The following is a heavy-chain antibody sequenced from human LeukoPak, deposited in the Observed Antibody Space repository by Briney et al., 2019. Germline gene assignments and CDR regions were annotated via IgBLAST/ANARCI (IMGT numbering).Heavy chain of an antibody. J-gene: IGHJ4*02. CDR1: GFTFSSYS. CDR2: IRSKAYGGTT. Sequence: GGSLRLSCAASGFTFSSYSMNWVRQAPGKGLEWVGFIRSKAYGGTTEYAASVKGRFTISRDDSKSIAYLQMNSLKTEDTAVYYCTRDASPGYYYDSGGDYWGQGTLVTVSS. D-gene: IGHD3-22*01. V-gene: IGHV3-49*04. CDR3: TRDASPGYYYDSGGDY.